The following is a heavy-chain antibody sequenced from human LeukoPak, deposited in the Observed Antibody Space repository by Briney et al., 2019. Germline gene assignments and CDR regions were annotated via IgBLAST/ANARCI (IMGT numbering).Heavy chain of an antibody. CDR1: GFTFSSYW. CDR3: ARDVGDLGYYLSDYYYGMDV. V-gene: IGHV3-7*01. J-gene: IGHJ6*02. Sequence: GGSLRLSCAASGFTFSSYWMSWVRQAPGKGLEWVAHIKQDGSEKYYVDSVKGRFTISRDNAKNSLYLQMNSLRAEDTAVYYCARDVGDLGYYLSDYYYGMDVWGQGTTVTVSS. D-gene: IGHD3-22*01. CDR2: IKQDGSEK.